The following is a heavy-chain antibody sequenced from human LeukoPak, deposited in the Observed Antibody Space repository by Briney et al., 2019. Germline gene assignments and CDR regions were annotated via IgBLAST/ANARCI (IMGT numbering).Heavy chain of an antibody. CDR2: INPNSGGT. V-gene: IGHV1-2*02. J-gene: IGHJ4*02. Sequence: ASVKVSCKASGYTFTGYYMHWVRQAPGQGLEWMGWINPNSGGTNYAQKFQGRVTMTRDTSISTAYMELSRLRSDDTAVYYCARVMVRGVIIPFDYWGQGTLVTVSS. CDR3: ARVMVRGVIIPFDY. CDR1: GYTFTGYY. D-gene: IGHD3-10*01.